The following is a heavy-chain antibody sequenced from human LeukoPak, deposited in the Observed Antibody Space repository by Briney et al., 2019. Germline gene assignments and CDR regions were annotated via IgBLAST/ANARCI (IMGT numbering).Heavy chain of an antibody. D-gene: IGHD3-3*01. Sequence: AGGSLRLSCAASGFTFSSYATSWVRQAPGKGLEWVSAISGSGGTTYYADSVKGRFTISRDNSKNTLYLQMNSLKTEDTAVYYCTTARGLHYDFWSGYPRYYFDYWGQGTLVTVSS. CDR1: GFTFSSYA. V-gene: IGHV3-23*01. CDR2: ISGSGGTT. CDR3: TTARGLHYDFWSGYPRYYFDY. J-gene: IGHJ4*02.